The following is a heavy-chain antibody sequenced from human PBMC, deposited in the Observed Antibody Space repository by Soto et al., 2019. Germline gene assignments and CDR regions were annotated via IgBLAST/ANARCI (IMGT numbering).Heavy chain of an antibody. CDR1: GFTVSGKY. CDR2: IDSGDST. V-gene: IGHV3-53*01. Sequence: RLSCAASGFTVSGKYMSWVRQAPGKGLEWVAVIDSGDSTYYADSVKGRFTISRDNSKNTLDLQMNSLRAEDTAVYYCARGPIVVVPAANDYYYGLDVWGHGTTVTDSS. CDR3: ARGPIVVVPAANDYYYGLDV. J-gene: IGHJ6*02. D-gene: IGHD2-2*01.